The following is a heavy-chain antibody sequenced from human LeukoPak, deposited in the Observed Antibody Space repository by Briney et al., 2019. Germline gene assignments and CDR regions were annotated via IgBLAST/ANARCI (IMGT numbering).Heavy chain of an antibody. V-gene: IGHV4-34*01. CDR3: ARSGSRIGYCSSTSCPRGWFDP. Sequence: SETLSLTCAVYGGSFSGYYWSWIRQPPGKGLEWIGEINHSGSTNYNPSLKSRVTISVDTSKNQFSLKLSSVTAADTAVYYCARSGSRIGYCSSTSCPRGWFDPWGQGTLVTVSS. CDR2: INHSGST. D-gene: IGHD2-2*01. CDR1: GGSFSGYY. J-gene: IGHJ5*02.